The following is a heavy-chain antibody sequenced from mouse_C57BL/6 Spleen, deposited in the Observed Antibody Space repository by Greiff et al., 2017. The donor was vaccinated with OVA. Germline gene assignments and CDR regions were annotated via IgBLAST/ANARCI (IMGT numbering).Heavy chain of an antibody. CDR2: IHPNSGST. CDR1: GYTFTSYW. Sequence: QVQLQQPGAELVKPGASVKLSCKASGYTFTSYWMHWVKQRPGQGLEWIGMIHPNSGSTKYTEKFKSKATLTVDKSSSTAYMQLSSLTSEDSAVYYCARRGITTVVESLYDAMDYWGQGTSVTVSS. CDR3: ARRGITTVVESLYDAMDY. J-gene: IGHJ4*01. D-gene: IGHD1-1*01. V-gene: IGHV1-64*01.